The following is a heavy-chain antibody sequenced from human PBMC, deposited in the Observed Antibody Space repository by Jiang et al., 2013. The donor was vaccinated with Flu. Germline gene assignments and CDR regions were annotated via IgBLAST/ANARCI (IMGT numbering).Heavy chain of an antibody. CDR3: ARTPTDYDFWSGYYYYYYYYMDV. Sequence: SISSYYWSWIRQPPGKGLEWIGYIYYSGSTNYNPSLKSRVTISVDTSKNQFSLKLSSVTAADTAVYYCARTPTDYDFWSGYYYYYYYYMDVWGKGTTVTVSS. CDR1: SISSYY. V-gene: IGHV4-59*01. J-gene: IGHJ6*03. D-gene: IGHD3-3*01. CDR2: IYYSGST.